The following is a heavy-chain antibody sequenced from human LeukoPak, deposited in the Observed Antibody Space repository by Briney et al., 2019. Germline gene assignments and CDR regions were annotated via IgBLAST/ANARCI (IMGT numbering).Heavy chain of an antibody. J-gene: IGHJ4*02. V-gene: IGHV4-61*02. D-gene: IGHD6-13*01. CDR1: GASISIGSFY. Sequence: SQTLSLTCTVSGASISIGSFYWSWIRQPAGKGLEWIGRVYTSGNTDYNPSLKSRVTISVDTSKNQFSLKLSSVTAADTAVYYCASLGYSSSWPFDYWGQGTLVTVSS. CDR2: VYTSGNT. CDR3: ASLGYSSSWPFDY.